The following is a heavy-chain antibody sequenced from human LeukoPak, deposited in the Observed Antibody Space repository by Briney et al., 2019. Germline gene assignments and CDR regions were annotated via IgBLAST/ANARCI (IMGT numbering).Heavy chain of an antibody. CDR2: IRYDGSER. D-gene: IGHD3-22*01. CDR1: GFTFNNYW. V-gene: IGHV3-7*01. Sequence: GGSLRLSCEASGFTFNNYWMSWVRQAPGKGLEWVANIRYDGSERYYVDSVKGRFTISRDISKNTLYLQMNSLRAEDTAVYYCARAMYYYDSSGYPTWGQGTLVTVSS. J-gene: IGHJ5*02. CDR3: ARAMYYYDSSGYPT.